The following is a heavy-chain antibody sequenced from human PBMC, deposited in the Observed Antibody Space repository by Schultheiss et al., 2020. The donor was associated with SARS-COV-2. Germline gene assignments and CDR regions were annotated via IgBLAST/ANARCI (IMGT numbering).Heavy chain of an antibody. CDR2: IYYSVST. D-gene: IGHD1-7*01. J-gene: IGHJ4*02. Sequence: SETLSLTCAVSGYSISSGYYWSWIRQPPGKGLEWIGYIYYSVSTNYNPSLKSRVTISVDKSKNQFSLKLSSVTAADTAVYYCARGLNWNYGGVDYWGQGTLVTVSS. CDR3: ARGLNWNYGGVDY. CDR1: GYSISSGYY. V-gene: IGHV4-61*05.